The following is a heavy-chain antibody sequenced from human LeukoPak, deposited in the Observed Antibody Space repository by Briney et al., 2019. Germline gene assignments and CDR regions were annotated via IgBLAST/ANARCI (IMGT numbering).Heavy chain of an antibody. J-gene: IGHJ4*02. CDR1: GGSISSYY. CDR3: ARRSVYYYDSSGSTLFDY. V-gene: IGHV4-59*01. D-gene: IGHD3-22*01. CDR2: IYYSGST. Sequence: SETLSLTCTVSGGSISSYYWSWIRQPPGKGLEWIGYIYYSGSTNYNPSLKSRVTISVDTSKNQFSLKLSSVTAADTAVYYCARRSVYYYDSSGSTLFDYWGQGTLVTVSS.